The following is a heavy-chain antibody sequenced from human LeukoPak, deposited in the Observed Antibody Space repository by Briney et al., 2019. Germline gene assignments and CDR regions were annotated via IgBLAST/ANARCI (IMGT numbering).Heavy chain of an antibody. CDR1: GFTFSDYD. CDR2: IGTAGDT. J-gene: IGHJ4*02. CDR3: ARVAKERVGGVYYFDY. Sequence: GGPLRLSCAASGFTFSDYDMHWVRQATGKGLEWVSAIGTAGDTYYTGSVKGRFTISRGNAKNSLYLQMNSLRAGDTAVYYCARVAKERVGGVYYFDYWGQGTLVTVSS. V-gene: IGHV3-13*01. D-gene: IGHD1-1*01.